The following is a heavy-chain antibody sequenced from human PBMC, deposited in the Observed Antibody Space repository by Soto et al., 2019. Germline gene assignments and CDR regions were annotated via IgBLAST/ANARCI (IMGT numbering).Heavy chain of an antibody. CDR2: ISYDGSNK. J-gene: IGHJ3*02. CDR3: AKHTNQEGAFDI. V-gene: IGHV3-30*18. CDR1: GFTFSSYG. Sequence: QVQLVESGGGVVQPGRSLRLSCAASGFTFSSYGMHWVRQAPGKGLEWVAVISYDGSNKYYADSVKGRFNISRDNSKNTLYLQMNCLRAEDTAVYYCAKHTNQEGAFDIWGQGTMVTVSS.